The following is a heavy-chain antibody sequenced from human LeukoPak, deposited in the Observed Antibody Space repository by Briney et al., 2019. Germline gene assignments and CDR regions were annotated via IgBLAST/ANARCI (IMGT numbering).Heavy chain of an antibody. CDR1: GGYFSGYY. Sequence: SETLSLTCAVYGGYFSGYYWSWIRQPPGKGLQWIGEINQSGSTNYNPSLKSRVTISVDTSKNQFSLKLSSVTAADTAVYYCARAGGELLWFGELDFSFDPWGQGTLVTVSS. CDR3: ARAGGELLWFGELDFSFDP. V-gene: IGHV4-34*01. J-gene: IGHJ5*02. D-gene: IGHD3-10*01. CDR2: INQSGST.